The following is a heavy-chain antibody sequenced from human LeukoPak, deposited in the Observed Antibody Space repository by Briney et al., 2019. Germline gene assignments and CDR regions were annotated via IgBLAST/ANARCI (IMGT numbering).Heavy chain of an antibody. Sequence: GGSLRLSCAASGFTFSSYEMNWVRQAPGKGLEWVSYISSSGSTIYYADSVKGRFTISRDNAKNSLYLQMNSLRAEDTAVYYCARGLLESLFIGLYYYYGMDVWGQGTTVTVSS. D-gene: IGHD3-3*01. V-gene: IGHV3-48*03. CDR3: ARGLLESLFIGLYYYYGMDV. J-gene: IGHJ6*02. CDR2: ISSSGSTI. CDR1: GFTFSSYE.